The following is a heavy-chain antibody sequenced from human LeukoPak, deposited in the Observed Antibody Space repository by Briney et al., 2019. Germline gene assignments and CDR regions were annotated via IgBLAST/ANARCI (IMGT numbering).Heavy chain of an antibody. D-gene: IGHD2-21*01. Sequence: GASVKVSCKASGYTFTGYYLHWVRQAPGQGLEWMGWINPNSGDTKSAQKFQGSVTMTRDTSISTAYMELSRLRSDHTAVFYCARGGVIDAFDFWGQGTMVTVSS. CDR2: INPNSGDT. J-gene: IGHJ3*01. V-gene: IGHV1-2*02. CDR1: GYTFTGYY. CDR3: ARGGVIDAFDF.